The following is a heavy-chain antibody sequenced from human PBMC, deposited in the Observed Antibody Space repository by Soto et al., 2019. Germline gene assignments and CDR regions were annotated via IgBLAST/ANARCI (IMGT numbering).Heavy chain of an antibody. D-gene: IGHD2-15*01. CDR1: GFTFSSYS. V-gene: IGHV3-48*01. Sequence: GGSLRLSCAASGFTFSSYSMNWVRQAPGKGLEWVSYISSSSSTIYYADSVKGRFTISRDNAKNSLYLQLNSLRAEDTAVYYCASFLSSPPRTYCSGGSCYSGYYYYYMDVWGKGTTVTVSS. CDR3: ASFLSSPPRTYCSGGSCYSGYYYYYMDV. CDR2: ISSSSSTI. J-gene: IGHJ6*03.